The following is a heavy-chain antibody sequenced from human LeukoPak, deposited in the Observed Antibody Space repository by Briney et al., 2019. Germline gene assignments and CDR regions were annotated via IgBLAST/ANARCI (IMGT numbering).Heavy chain of an antibody. CDR1: GYTFSSYG. J-gene: IGHJ4*02. CDR3: ARDDAVGATRGGY. Sequence: GASVKVSCKASGYTFSSYGLSWVRQAPGQGLEWMGWISAYNGYTRYAQKVQGRVTMTTDTSTSTAYMELRSLRSDDTAVYYCARDDAVGATRGGYWGQGTLVTVSS. D-gene: IGHD1-26*01. V-gene: IGHV1-18*04. CDR2: ISAYNGYT.